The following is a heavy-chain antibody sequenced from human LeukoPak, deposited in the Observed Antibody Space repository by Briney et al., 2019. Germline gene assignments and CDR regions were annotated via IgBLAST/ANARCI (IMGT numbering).Heavy chain of an antibody. CDR3: ARREVAAAADY. CDR1: GGSISGYY. D-gene: IGHD6-13*01. CDR2: IHYSGST. J-gene: IGHJ4*02. V-gene: IGHV4-59*01. Sequence: PSETLSLTCTVSGGSISGYYWSWIRQPPGKGLESIGYIHYSGSTNYNPSLKSRVTISVDTSNNQFSLKLSSVTAADTAVYYCARREVAAAADYWGQGTLVTVSS.